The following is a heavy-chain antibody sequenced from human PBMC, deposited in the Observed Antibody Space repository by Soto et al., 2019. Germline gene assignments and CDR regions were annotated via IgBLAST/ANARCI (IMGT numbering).Heavy chain of an antibody. J-gene: IGHJ5*02. V-gene: IGHV3-23*01. D-gene: IGHD3-3*01. Sequence: EVQLLESGGGLVQPGGSLRLSCAASGFTFSSYAMSWVRQAPGKGLEWVSAISGSGGSTYYADSVKGRFTISRDNSKXTLYLQMNSLRXXXXXXXXXXKDITIFGVPPPNDWFDPWGQGTLVTVSS. CDR2: ISGSGGST. CDR1: GFTFSSYA. CDR3: XKDITIFGVPPPNDWFDP.